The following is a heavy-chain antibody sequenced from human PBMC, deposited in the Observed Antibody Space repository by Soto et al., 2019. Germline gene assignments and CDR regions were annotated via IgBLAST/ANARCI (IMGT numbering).Heavy chain of an antibody. D-gene: IGHD6-6*01. J-gene: IGHJ6*02. CDR3: AREPHRVSARNYFGMDV. CDR1: GYSFTSYW. CDR2: IYPGDSDT. Sequence: GESLKISCKGSGYSFTSYWIGWVRQMPGKGLEWMGIIYPGDSDTRYSPSFQGQVTISADKSISTAYLQWNNLRVEDTAVYYCAREPHRVSARNYFGMDVWGQGTTVTVSS. V-gene: IGHV5-51*01.